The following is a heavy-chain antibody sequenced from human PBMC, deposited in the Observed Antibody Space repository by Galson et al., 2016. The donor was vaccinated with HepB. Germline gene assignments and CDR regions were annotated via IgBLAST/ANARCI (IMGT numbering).Heavy chain of an antibody. CDR3: AKAVYDFWRGSYAGLSYGLDV. CDR1: GFTFDDYA. V-gene: IGHV3-9*01. Sequence: SLRLSCAASGFTFDDYAMHWVRQAPGKGLEWVSGISWNSGTVGYAGSVKGRFTIYRDNARKNLYLQMNSLRAEDTAVYYFAKAVYDFWRGSYAGLSYGLDVWGQGTTVIVSS. CDR2: ISWNSGTV. J-gene: IGHJ6*02. D-gene: IGHD3-3*01.